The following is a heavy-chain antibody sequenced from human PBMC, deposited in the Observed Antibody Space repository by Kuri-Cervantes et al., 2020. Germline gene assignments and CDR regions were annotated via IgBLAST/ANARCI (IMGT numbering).Heavy chain of an antibody. Sequence: GGSLRLSCAASGFTFSSYAMSWVRQAPGKGLEWVSAISGSGGSTYYADSVKGRLTISRDNSKNTLYLQMNDLRAEDTAVYYCARVGCSGGSCYMEYYYMDVWGKGTTVTVSS. V-gene: IGHV3-23*01. D-gene: IGHD2-15*01. CDR1: GFTFSSYA. J-gene: IGHJ6*03. CDR3: ARVGCSGGSCYMEYYYMDV. CDR2: ISGSGGST.